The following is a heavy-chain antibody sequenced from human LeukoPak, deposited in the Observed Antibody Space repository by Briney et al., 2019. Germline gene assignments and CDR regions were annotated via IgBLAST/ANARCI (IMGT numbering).Heavy chain of an antibody. J-gene: IGHJ4*02. CDR3: AKDKNWNVCDY. CDR2: INRNGDST. D-gene: IGHD1-1*01. CDR1: GFTFDDYG. V-gene: IGHV3-20*04. Sequence: PGGSLRLSCAASGFTFDDYGMSWVRQGPGKGLEWVSAINRNGDSTGYADSVKGRFTISTDNANNFLYLQMNSRGAEDAAVYYCAKDKNWNVCDYWGRGTLVTVSS.